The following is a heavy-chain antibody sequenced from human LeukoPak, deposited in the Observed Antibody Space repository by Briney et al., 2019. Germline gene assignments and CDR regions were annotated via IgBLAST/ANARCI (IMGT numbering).Heavy chain of an antibody. Sequence: PGRSLRLSCAASGFTFDDYAMHWVRQAPGKGLEWVSGISWNSGSIGYADSVKGRFTISRDNAKNSLYLQMNSLRAEDTAVYYCARVTGYFDYWGQGTLVTVSS. CDR2: ISWNSGSI. CDR3: ARVTGYFDY. J-gene: IGHJ4*02. CDR1: GFTFDDYA. V-gene: IGHV3-9*01. D-gene: IGHD5-18*01.